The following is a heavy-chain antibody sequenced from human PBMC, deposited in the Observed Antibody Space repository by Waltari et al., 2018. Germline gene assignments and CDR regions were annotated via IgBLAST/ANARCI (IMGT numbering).Heavy chain of an antibody. V-gene: IGHV1-18*01. CDR1: GYPFTSYV. J-gene: IGHJ4*02. Sequence: QVQLVQSGAEVKKPGASVKVSCTASGYPFTSYVISWVRQAPGQGLEWMGWISAYNGNTNYAQKLQGRVTMTTDTSTSTAYMELRSLRSDDTAVYYCAREWGTWGYGINGVDYWGQGTLVTVSS. CDR2: ISAYNGNT. D-gene: IGHD5-12*01. CDR3: AREWGTWGYGINGVDY.